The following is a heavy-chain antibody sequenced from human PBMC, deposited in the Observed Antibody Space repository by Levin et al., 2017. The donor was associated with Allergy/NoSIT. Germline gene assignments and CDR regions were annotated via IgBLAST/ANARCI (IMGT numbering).Heavy chain of an antibody. D-gene: IGHD5-18*01. CDR3: ARVRIQLLHAFDI. CDR2: IYHSGST. Sequence: PSETLSLTCAVSGGSISSSNWWSWVRQPPGKGLEWIGEIYHSGSTNYNPSLKSRVTISVDKSKNQFSLKLSSVTAADTAVYYCARVRIQLLHAFDIWGQGTMVTVSS. CDR1: GGSISSSNW. V-gene: IGHV4-4*02. J-gene: IGHJ3*02.